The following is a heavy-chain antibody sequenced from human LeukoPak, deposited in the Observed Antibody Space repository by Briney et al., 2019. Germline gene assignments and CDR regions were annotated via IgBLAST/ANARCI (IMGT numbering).Heavy chain of an antibody. J-gene: IGHJ3*02. D-gene: IGHD3-22*01. Sequence: GRSLRLSCAASGFPFSGYGMNWVRQAPGKGLEWVAVISYDGSNKYYADSVKGRFTISRDNSKNTLYLQMNSLRAEDTAVYYCARGVYDSSGYYLSAFDIWGQGTMVTVSS. CDR2: ISYDGSNK. V-gene: IGHV3-30*03. CDR1: GFPFSGYG. CDR3: ARGVYDSSGYYLSAFDI.